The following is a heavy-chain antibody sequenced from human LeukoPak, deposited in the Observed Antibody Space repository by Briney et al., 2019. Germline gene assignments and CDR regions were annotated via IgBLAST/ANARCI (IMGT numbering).Heavy chain of an antibody. CDR2: IIPLLGTP. CDR1: GYTFTGYY. D-gene: IGHD4-17*01. CDR3: AEDSSMVTTRAPYYYYYLDV. Sequence: GASVKVSCKASGYTFTGYYMHWVRQAPGQGLEWMGGIIPLLGTPNYAQKFQGRVTITADDSTSTAYMELTSLRSEDTAVYYCAEDSSMVTTRAPYYYYYLDVWGQGTTVTVSS. J-gene: IGHJ6*02. V-gene: IGHV1-69*13.